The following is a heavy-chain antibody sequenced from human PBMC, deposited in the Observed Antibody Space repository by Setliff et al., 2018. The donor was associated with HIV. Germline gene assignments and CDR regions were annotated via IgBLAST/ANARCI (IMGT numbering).Heavy chain of an antibody. CDR2: FDPEDGET. Sequence: RASVKVSCKISGYTLTELSIHWVRQAPGKGLEWMANFDPEDGETFYAQKFQGRLTMTEDTSTDTAYMELSSLRSDDTAMYYCATDPGYSSTWYSESFQHWGQGTEVTSPQ. D-gene: IGHD6-13*01. CDR3: ATDPGYSSTWYSESFQH. CDR1: GYTLTELS. J-gene: IGHJ1*01. V-gene: IGHV1-24*01.